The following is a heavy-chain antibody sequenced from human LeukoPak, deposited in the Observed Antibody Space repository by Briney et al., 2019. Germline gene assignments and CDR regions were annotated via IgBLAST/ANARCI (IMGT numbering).Heavy chain of an antibody. D-gene: IGHD3-22*01. V-gene: IGHV4-30-2*01. CDR1: GGSISSGGYS. Sequence: SETLSLTCAVSGGSISSGGYSWSWIRQPPGKGLEWIGYIYHGGSTNYNPSLKSRVTISVDRSKNQFSLKLNSVTAADTAVYYCARGIMDYYDSSGYYTFDYWGQGTLVTVSS. CDR2: IYHGGST. J-gene: IGHJ4*02. CDR3: ARGIMDYYDSSGYYTFDY.